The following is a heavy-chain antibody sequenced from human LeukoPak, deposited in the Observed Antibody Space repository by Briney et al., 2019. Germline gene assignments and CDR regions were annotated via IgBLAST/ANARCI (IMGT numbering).Heavy chain of an antibody. CDR1: GFTFSSYW. Sequence: PGGSLRLSCAASGFTFSSYWMSWVRQAPGKGLEWVANIKQDGSEKYYVDSVKGRFTISRDNSKNTLYLQMDSLTAEDTAVYYCAKGGRITGTMDYWGQGTLVTVSS. CDR2: IKQDGSEK. CDR3: AKGGRITGTMDY. J-gene: IGHJ4*02. D-gene: IGHD1-7*01. V-gene: IGHV3-7*03.